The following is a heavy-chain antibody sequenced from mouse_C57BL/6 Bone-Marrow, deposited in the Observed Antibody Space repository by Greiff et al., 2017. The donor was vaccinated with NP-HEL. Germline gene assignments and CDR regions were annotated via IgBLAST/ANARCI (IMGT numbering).Heavy chain of an antibody. CDR3: ARKGLLGLLRYFDY. V-gene: IGHV1-69*01. CDR1: GYTFTSYW. CDR2: IDPSDSYT. J-gene: IGHJ2*01. D-gene: IGHD1-1*01. Sequence: QVQLQQPGAELVMPGASVKLSCKASGYTFTSYWMHWVKQRPGQGLEWIGEIDPSDSYTNYNQKFKGKSTLTVDKSSSTAYMQLSSLTSEDSAVYYCARKGLLGLLRYFDYWGQGTTLTVSS.